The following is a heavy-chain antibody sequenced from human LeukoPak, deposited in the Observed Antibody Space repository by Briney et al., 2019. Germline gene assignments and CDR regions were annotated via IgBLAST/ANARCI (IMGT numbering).Heavy chain of an antibody. J-gene: IGHJ4*02. V-gene: IGHV3-21*01. CDR2: ISSSSSYI. D-gene: IGHD5-18*01. CDR1: GFTFSSYS. CDR3: ARDGDTAMVTGGFDY. Sequence: GGSLRLSCAASGFTFSSYSMNWVRQAPGKGLEWVSSISSSSSYIYYADSVKGRFTISRDNAKNSLYLQMNSLRAEDTAVYYCARDGDTAMVTGGFDYWGQGTLVTVPS.